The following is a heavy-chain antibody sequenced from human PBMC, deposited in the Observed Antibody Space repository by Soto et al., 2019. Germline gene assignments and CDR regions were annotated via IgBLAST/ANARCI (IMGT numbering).Heavy chain of an antibody. Sequence: PVGSLRVSWSASGFTFSSYARHWVRQAPGKGLEYVSSISTNGGSTHYADSVKGRFTISRDNSKNTQYLQMSSLRADDTAVYYCVKGEYYYDSSGYYPFDYWGQGTLVTVSS. V-gene: IGHV3-64D*06. CDR2: ISTNGGST. D-gene: IGHD3-22*01. J-gene: IGHJ4*02. CDR3: VKGEYYYDSSGYYPFDY. CDR1: GFTFSSYA.